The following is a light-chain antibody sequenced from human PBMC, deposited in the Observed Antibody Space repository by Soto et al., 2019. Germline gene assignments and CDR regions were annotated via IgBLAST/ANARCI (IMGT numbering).Light chain of an antibody. J-gene: IGLJ2*01. CDR1: SSDVGDYNY. CDR3: CSYAGTCTVV. Sequence: QSALTQPRSVSGSPGQSVTISCTGTSSDVGDYNYVSWYQQHPGKAPKFIIYEVSKRPSGVPGRFSGSKSGNTASLTISGLPAEAEADYYCCSYAGTCTVVFGGGTKLTVL. V-gene: IGLV2-11*01. CDR2: EVS.